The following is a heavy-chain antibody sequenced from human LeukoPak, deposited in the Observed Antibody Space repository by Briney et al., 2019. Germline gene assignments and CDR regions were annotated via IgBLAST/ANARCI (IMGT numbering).Heavy chain of an antibody. Sequence: PSETLSLTCTVSGGSISSGSYYWSWIRQPAGKGLEWVGRIYTRGSTNYNPSLKSRVTISVDTSQPQSSLKLSSVTAAHTAVYYCAREGSRYCSGGSCYFSWGQGPLVPVSS. CDR2: IYTRGST. CDR3: AREGSRYCSGGSCYFS. D-gene: IGHD2-15*01. CDR1: GGSISSGSYY. J-gene: IGHJ5*02. V-gene: IGHV4-61*02.